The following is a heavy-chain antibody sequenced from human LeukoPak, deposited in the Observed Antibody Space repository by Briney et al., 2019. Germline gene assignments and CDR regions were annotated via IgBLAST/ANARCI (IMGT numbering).Heavy chain of an antibody. J-gene: IGHJ4*02. CDR2: IYYSGST. CDR1: GGSISSSSYY. CDR3: ARGGAARSFDY. V-gene: IGHV4-39*07. D-gene: IGHD6-6*01. Sequence: SETLSLTCTVSGGSISSSSYYWGWIRQPPGKGLVWIGSIYYSGSTYYNPSLKSRVTISVDTSKNQLSLKLSSVTAADTAVYYCARGGAARSFDYWGQGTLVTVSS.